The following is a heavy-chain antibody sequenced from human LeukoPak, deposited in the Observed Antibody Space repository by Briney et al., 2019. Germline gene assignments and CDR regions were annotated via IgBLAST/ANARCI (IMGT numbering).Heavy chain of an antibody. V-gene: IGHV1-2*06. D-gene: IGHD6-13*01. Sequence: ASVKVSCKASGYTFTSYDINWVRQAPGQGLEWMGRINPNSGGTNYAQKFQGRVTMTRDTSISTAYMELSRLRSDDTAVYYCARGGIATAGTSPYWGQGTLVTVSS. CDR2: INPNSGGT. CDR3: ARGGIATAGTSPY. J-gene: IGHJ4*02. CDR1: GYTFTSYD.